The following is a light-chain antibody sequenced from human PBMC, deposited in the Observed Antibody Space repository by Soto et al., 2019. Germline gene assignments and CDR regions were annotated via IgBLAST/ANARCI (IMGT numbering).Light chain of an antibody. CDR3: QQRSRWQG. Sequence: ILLTQSPATLSSFPGDRVTLSCRASQAVNTRLAWYQHKPGQAPRLRIYLASNRAAGVPARLSGSGSGTDFTLTISRLEPEDFAVYYCQQRSRWQGFGQGTRLEIK. CDR1: QAVNTR. CDR2: LAS. V-gene: IGKV3D-11*03. J-gene: IGKJ5*01.